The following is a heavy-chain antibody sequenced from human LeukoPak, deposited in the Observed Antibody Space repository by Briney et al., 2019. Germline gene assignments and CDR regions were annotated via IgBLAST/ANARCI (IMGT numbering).Heavy chain of an antibody. J-gene: IGHJ4*02. CDR1: GFTFSSYG. CDR3: AREPRSSGSLDY. D-gene: IGHD1-26*01. CDR2: INPSGGST. V-gene: IGHV1-46*01. Sequence: PGGSLRLSCAASGFTFSSYGMHWVRQAPGQGLEWMGIINPSGGSTSYAQKFQGRVTMTRDTSTSTVYMELSSLRSEDTAVYYCAREPRSSGSLDYWGQGTLVTVSS.